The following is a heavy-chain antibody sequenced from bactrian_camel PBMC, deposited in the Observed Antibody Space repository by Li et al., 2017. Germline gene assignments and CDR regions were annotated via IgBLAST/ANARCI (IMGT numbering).Heavy chain of an antibody. CDR2: IRSDGHNT. J-gene: IGHJ6*01. V-gene: IGHV3S40*01. Sequence: DVQLVESGGGSVQVGESLRLSCSASGFPSGVVGMNWVRQAPGKGLEWVAAIRSDGHNTVYTESLKGRFTISRDNAKNTVDLQMISLKPEDTAVYYCVADGFRYWGQGTQVTVS. D-gene: IGHD7*01. CDR3: VADGFRY. CDR1: GFPSGVVG.